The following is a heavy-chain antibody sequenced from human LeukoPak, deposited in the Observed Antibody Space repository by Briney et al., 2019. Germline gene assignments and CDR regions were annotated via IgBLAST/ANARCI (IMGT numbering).Heavy chain of an antibody. J-gene: IGHJ5*02. CDR2: ISTGSSYI. V-gene: IGHV3-21*01. Sequence: GGSLRLSCAASGFTFSSYSMTWVRQAPGKGLEWVSSISTGSSYIHYADSVKGRFTISRDNAKNSLYLQMNILRADDTALYYCAREDFWSGSNWFDPWGQGTLVTVSS. D-gene: IGHD3-3*01. CDR1: GFTFSSYS. CDR3: AREDFWSGSNWFDP.